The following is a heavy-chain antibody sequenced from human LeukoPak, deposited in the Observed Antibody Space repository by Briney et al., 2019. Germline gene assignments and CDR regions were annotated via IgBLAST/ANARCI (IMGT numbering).Heavy chain of an antibody. D-gene: IGHD3-10*01. CDR2: IYYSGTT. J-gene: IGHJ6*03. CDR1: GGSISSYY. Sequence: SETLSLTCTVSGGSISSYYWSWIRQPPGKGLEWIGTIYYSGTTYYNPSLESRVTIFEDTSKNQFSLMLTSVTAADTAVYHCARQISDYYYYYMDVWGKGTTVTVSS. V-gene: IGHV4-59*08. CDR3: ARQISDYYYYYMDV.